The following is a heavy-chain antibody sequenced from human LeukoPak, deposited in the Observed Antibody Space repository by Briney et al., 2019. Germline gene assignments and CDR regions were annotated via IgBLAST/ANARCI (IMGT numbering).Heavy chain of an antibody. CDR2: IYSGGST. CDR1: GFTVSSNY. J-gene: IGHJ4*02. V-gene: IGHV3-53*01. Sequence: PGGSLRLSCAASGFTVSSNYMSWVRQAPGKGLEWVSVIYSGGSTYYADSVKGRFTISRDNSKNTLYLQMNSLRAEDSAVYYCARVGSSSPPRVWGQGTLVTVSS. D-gene: IGHD6-13*01. CDR3: ARVGSSSPPRV.